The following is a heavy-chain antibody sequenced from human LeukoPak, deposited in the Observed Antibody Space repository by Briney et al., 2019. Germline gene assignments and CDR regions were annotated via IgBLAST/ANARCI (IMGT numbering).Heavy chain of an antibody. J-gene: IGHJ4*02. CDR3: ARDVATTGWYTFDY. V-gene: IGHV6-1*01. D-gene: IGHD6-19*01. CDR2: TYYRSKWYS. Sequence: SQTLSLTCAISGDSVSSINGAWNWVRQSPSRGLEWLGRTYYRSKWYSDYAVPIQGRISINPDTSKNQFTLHLFSVAPDDTAVYYCARDVATTGWYTFDYWGQGTRVTVSS. CDR1: GDSVSSINGA.